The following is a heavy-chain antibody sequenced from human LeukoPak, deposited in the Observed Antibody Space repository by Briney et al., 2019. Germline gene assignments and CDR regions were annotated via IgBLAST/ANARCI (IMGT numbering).Heavy chain of an antibody. Sequence: QSGGSLRLSCAGSGFTFRSYAMHWVRQAPGKGLEWVAVISYDGSNKDYADSVKGRFTISRDNSKNTLFLQMNSLRAEDTAVYYCAREIFNGFDIWGQGTVVTVSS. CDR3: AREIFNGFDI. V-gene: IGHV3-30-3*01. CDR1: GFTFRSYA. CDR2: ISYDGSNK. J-gene: IGHJ3*02.